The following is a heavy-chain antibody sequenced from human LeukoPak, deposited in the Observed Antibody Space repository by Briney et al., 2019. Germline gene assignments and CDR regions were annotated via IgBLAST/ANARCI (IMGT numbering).Heavy chain of an antibody. CDR3: AKDLHQVFDI. V-gene: IGHV3-30*02. CDR1: GFTLRSYG. Sequence: GGSLRLSCAASGFTLRSYGMHWVRQAPGRGLEGVSFIRDDGSNKSYVDSVKGRFTVSRDDSKDTLYLQLNSLRPEDTVVYYCAKDLHQVFDIWGQGTMVTVSS. D-gene: IGHD2-2*01. J-gene: IGHJ3*02. CDR2: IRDDGSNK.